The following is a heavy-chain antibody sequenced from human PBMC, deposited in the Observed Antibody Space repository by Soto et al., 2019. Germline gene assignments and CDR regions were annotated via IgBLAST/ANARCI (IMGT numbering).Heavy chain of an antibody. CDR1: GGSISSGGYY. CDR3: ARTIPSYKAYCGGDCYSGFDY. CDR2: IYYSGST. D-gene: IGHD2-21*02. J-gene: IGHJ4*02. Sequence: SETLSLTCTVSGGSISSGGYYWSWIRQHPGKGLEWIGYIYYSGSTYYNPSLKSRVTISVDTSKNQFSLKLSSVTAADTAVYYCARTIPSYKAYCGGDCYSGFDYWGQGTLVTAPQ. V-gene: IGHV4-31*03.